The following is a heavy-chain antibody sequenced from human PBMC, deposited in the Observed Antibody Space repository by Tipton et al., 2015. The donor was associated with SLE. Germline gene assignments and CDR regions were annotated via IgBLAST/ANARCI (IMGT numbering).Heavy chain of an antibody. CDR3: AREGYQGGEMATSGAFDI. V-gene: IGHV4-39*07. CDR1: GGSISSSSYY. Sequence: TLSLTCTVSGGSISSSSYYWSWIRQPPGKGLEWIGEINHSGSTNYNPSLKSRVTISVDTSKNQFSLKLSSVTAADTAVYYCAREGYQGGEMATSGAFDIWGQGTMVTVSS. J-gene: IGHJ3*02. D-gene: IGHD5-24*01. CDR2: INHSGST.